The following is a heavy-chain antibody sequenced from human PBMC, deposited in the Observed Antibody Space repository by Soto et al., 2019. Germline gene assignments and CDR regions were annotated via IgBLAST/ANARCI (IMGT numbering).Heavy chain of an antibody. Sequence: GASVKVSCKASGYTFTSYGISWVRQAPGQGLEWMGWISAYNGNTNYAQKLQGRVTMTTDTSTSTAYMELRSLRSDDTAVYYCARDGRPGQPTAEYFQHRGQGTLVTVSS. CDR3: ARDGRPGQPTAEYFQH. J-gene: IGHJ1*01. D-gene: IGHD1-1*01. CDR2: ISAYNGNT. V-gene: IGHV1-18*01. CDR1: GYTFTSYG.